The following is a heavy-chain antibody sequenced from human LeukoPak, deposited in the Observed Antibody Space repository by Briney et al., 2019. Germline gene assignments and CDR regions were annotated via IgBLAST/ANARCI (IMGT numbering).Heavy chain of an antibody. CDR1: GFTFSSYW. Sequence: GGSLRLSCAASGFTFSSYWMLWVRQAPGKGVVWVSRIKSDGSTNYADSVKGRFTISRDNAKNTLSLQMNSLRAEDTGVYYCARAPSEIGGYYPEYFRHWGQGTLVTVSS. J-gene: IGHJ1*01. V-gene: IGHV3-74*01. CDR3: ARAPSEIGGYYPEYFRH. CDR2: IKSDGST. D-gene: IGHD3-22*01.